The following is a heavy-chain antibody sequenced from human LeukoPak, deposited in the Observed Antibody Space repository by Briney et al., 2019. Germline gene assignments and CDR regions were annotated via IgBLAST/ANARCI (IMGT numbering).Heavy chain of an antibody. D-gene: IGHD2-21*02. CDR1: GFTFSSYW. V-gene: IGHV3-7*01. J-gene: IGHJ5*02. CDR3: ARDRPMTDNWFDP. Sequence: PGGSLRLSCAASGFTFSSYWMSWVRQAPGKGLEWVANIKQDGSEKYYVDSVKGRFTISRDNAKNSLYLQMNSLRAEDTAVYYCARDRPMTDNWFDPWGQGTLVTVSS. CDR2: IKQDGSEK.